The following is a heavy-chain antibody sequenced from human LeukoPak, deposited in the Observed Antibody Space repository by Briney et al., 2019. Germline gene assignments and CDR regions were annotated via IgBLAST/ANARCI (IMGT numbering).Heavy chain of an antibody. Sequence: GGSLRLSCAASGFTFSSYARSWVRQAPGKGLEWVSAISGSGGSTYYADSVKGRFTISRDNSKNTLYLQMNSLRAEDTAVYYCACQPGGSSWYYYGIDVWGQGTTVTVSS. D-gene: IGHD6-13*01. CDR2: ISGSGGST. CDR1: GFTFSSYA. CDR3: ACQPGGSSWYYYGIDV. J-gene: IGHJ6*02. V-gene: IGHV3-23*01.